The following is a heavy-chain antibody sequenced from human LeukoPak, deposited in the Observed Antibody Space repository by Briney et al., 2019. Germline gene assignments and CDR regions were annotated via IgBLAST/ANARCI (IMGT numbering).Heavy chain of an antibody. CDR1: GYTFTRYD. Sequence: ASVNVSCKASGYTFTRYDINWVRQATGQGLEWMGWMNPNSGNTGYAQKFQGRVTMTRNTSISTAYMELSSLRSEDTAVYYCAIRGSGYYRGRFDYYYYGMDVWGQGTTVTVSS. D-gene: IGHD3-22*01. CDR3: AIRGSGYYRGRFDYYYYGMDV. V-gene: IGHV1-8*01. CDR2: MNPNSGNT. J-gene: IGHJ6*02.